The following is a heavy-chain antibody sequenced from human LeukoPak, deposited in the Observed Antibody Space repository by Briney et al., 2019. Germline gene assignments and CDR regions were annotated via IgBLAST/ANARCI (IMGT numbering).Heavy chain of an antibody. D-gene: IGHD1-26*01. V-gene: IGHV1-2*02. CDR3: ARDAWELLPTYYYYYMDV. Sequence: ASVKVSCKASGYTFTGYYMHWVRQAPGQGLEWMGWINPNSGGTNYAQKFQGRVTMTRDTYISTAYMELSRLRSDDTAVYYCARDAWELLPTYYYYYMDVWGKGTTVTVSS. CDR2: INPNSGGT. CDR1: GYTFTGYY. J-gene: IGHJ6*03.